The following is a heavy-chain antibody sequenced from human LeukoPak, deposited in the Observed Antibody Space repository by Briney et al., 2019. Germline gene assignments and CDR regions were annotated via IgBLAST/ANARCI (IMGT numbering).Heavy chain of an antibody. CDR1: GDSASSNSAA. CDR2: TYYRSKWYN. Sequence: SQTLSLTCAISGDSASSNSAAWNWIRQSPSRGLEWLGRTYYRSKWYNDYAVSVKSRITINPDTSKNQFSLQLNSVTPEDTAVYYRARDPSGYSSSWYYFDYWGQGTLVTVSS. J-gene: IGHJ4*02. CDR3: ARDPSGYSSSWYYFDY. V-gene: IGHV6-1*01. D-gene: IGHD6-13*01.